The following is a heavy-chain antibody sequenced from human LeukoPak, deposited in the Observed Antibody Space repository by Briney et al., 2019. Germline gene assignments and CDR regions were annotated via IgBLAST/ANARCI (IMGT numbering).Heavy chain of an antibody. CDR1: GFTFSNYA. Sequence: GGSLRLSCAASGFTFSNYAMNWVRQAPGEGLEWVSVIGGSGGDTYYADSVKGRFTISRDNSKNRLYLRMNSLRAEDTALYYCAKDFVVVPGLVNYFDSWGQGTLVTVSS. CDR2: IGGSGGDT. CDR3: AKDFVVVPGLVNYFDS. J-gene: IGHJ4*02. V-gene: IGHV3-23*01. D-gene: IGHD2-2*01.